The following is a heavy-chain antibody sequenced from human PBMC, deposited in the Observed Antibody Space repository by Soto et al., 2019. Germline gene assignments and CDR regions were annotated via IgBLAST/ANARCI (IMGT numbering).Heavy chain of an antibody. D-gene: IGHD2-2*01. V-gene: IGHV3-21*06. CDR1: GFTFSRYG. J-gene: IGHJ5*01. CDR2: ISSSTSYV. Sequence: NLGGSLRLSCAASGFTFSRYGMNWLRQAPGKGLEWVASISSSTSYVYYADSVKGRFSTSRDNAKNILYLEMYGLRTEDTAVYYCARDPSEGRVGNWFESWGQGTLVTVSS. CDR3: ARDPSEGRVGNWFES.